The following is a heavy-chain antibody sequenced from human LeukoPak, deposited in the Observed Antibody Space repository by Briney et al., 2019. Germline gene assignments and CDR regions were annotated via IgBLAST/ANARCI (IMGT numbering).Heavy chain of an antibody. CDR1: GGSISSYY. J-gene: IGHJ4*02. Sequence: ETLSLTCTVSGGSISSYYWSWVRQAPGKGLEWVANIKQDGSEKYYVDSVKGRFTISRDNAKNSLYLQMNSLRAEDTAVYYCARDQIGRVGATSSDYWGQGTLVTVSS. CDR2: IKQDGSEK. CDR3: ARDQIGRVGATSSDY. D-gene: IGHD1-26*01. V-gene: IGHV3-7*01.